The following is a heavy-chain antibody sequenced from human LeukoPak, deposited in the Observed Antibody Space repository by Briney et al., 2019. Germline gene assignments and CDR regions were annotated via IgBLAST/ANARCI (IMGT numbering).Heavy chain of an antibody. CDR3: AKESVAGSYFDY. D-gene: IGHD6-19*01. CDR1: GFTFSSYG. CDR2: ISYDGSNK. J-gene: IGHJ4*02. V-gene: IGHV3-30*18. Sequence: GGSLRLSCAASGFTFSSYGMHWVRQAPGKGLEWVAVISYDGSNKYCADSVKGRFTISRDNSKNTLYLQMNSLRAEDTAVYYCAKESVAGSYFDYWGQGTLVTVSS.